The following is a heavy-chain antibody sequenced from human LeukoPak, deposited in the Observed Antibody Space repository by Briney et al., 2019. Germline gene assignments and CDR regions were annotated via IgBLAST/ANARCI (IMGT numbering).Heavy chain of an antibody. CDR3: ARLIPPYDFDY. V-gene: IGHV4-59*08. CDR1: GGSSNSYY. Sequence: TSETLPLTCTVSGGSSNSYYWSWLRQPPGKGLEWIGNIYYSGSTNYNPSLKSRFTISVDTSKNQFSLKLSSVTAADTAVYYCARLIPPYDFDYWGQGTLVTVSS. J-gene: IGHJ4*02. CDR2: IYYSGST. D-gene: IGHD3-22*01.